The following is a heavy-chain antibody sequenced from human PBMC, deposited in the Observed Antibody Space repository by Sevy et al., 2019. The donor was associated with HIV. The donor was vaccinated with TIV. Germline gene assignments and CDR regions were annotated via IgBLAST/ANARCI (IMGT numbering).Heavy chain of an antibody. CDR2: INANSGGT. J-gene: IGHJ4*02. Sequence: ASVKVSCKASGHTFTGYYIHWVRQAPGQGVEWMGWINANSGGTNYAQKFQDRVTMTSDTSISTVYMDLSRLRSDDTAVYFCTRSGYYYGFDYSGQGTLVTVSS. CDR3: TRSGYYYGFDY. D-gene: IGHD3-22*01. V-gene: IGHV1-2*02. CDR1: GHTFTGYY.